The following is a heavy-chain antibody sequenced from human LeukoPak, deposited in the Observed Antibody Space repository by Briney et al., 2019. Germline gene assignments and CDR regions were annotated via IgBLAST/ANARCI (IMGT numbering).Heavy chain of an antibody. CDR2: ISASGGST. CDR3: AKGASASRHFDY. D-gene: IGHD1-26*01. Sequence: GGSLRLSCAASGFTFSNCARNWVRQAPGKGLEWVSDISASGGSTNYADAVKGRFTISRANSKTTLYLQMNSLRAEDAAVYYCAKGASASRHFDYWGQGTLVTVSS. CDR1: GFTFSNCA. J-gene: IGHJ4*02. V-gene: IGHV3-23*01.